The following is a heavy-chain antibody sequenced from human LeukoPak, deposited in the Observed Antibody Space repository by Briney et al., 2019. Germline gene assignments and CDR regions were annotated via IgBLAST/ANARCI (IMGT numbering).Heavy chain of an antibody. CDR3: ARVSTYNFWSGSYSTTYYMDV. V-gene: IGHV3-7*01. CDR2: IKQDGIEK. CDR1: GFTLSNHW. Sequence: GGSLRLSCAASGFTLSNHWMIWVRQAPGKGLECVANIKQDGIEKYYLDSVKGRFTISRDNAKNSLYLQMNSLRAEDTAVYYCARVSTYNFWSGSYSTTYYMDVWGKGTTVTVSS. J-gene: IGHJ6*03. D-gene: IGHD3-3*01.